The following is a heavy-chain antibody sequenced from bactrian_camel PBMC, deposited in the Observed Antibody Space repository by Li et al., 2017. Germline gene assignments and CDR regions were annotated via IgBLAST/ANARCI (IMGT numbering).Heavy chain of an antibody. Sequence: VQLVESGGGSVQAGGSLRLSCAHSGYISSRHCMGWFRQAPGKAREGIAGIRRDGDEYYADSVKGRFTISQDNAKNIIYLQMSSLIPDDTAMYYCAAGTRIIVGDYCDGITAWGQGTQVTVS. J-gene: IGHJ6*01. CDR2: IRRDGDE. CDR3: AAGTRIIVGDYCDGITA. V-gene: IGHV3S67*01. D-gene: IGHD3*01. CDR1: GYISSRHC.